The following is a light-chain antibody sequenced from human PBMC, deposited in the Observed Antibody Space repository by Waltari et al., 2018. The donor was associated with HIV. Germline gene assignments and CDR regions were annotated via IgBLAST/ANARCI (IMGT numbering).Light chain of an antibody. CDR2: EVS. J-gene: IGLJ2*01. V-gene: IGLV2-8*01. Sequence: QSALTQPPSASGSPGQSVTISCPGTSSVIGIYNFVSWYQHHPGKAPKLMISEVSRRPSGVPDRFSGSKSGNTASLTVSGLQAEDEAAYYCFSYAGNNYLLFGGGTKLTVL. CDR1: SSVIGIYNF. CDR3: FSYAGNNYLL.